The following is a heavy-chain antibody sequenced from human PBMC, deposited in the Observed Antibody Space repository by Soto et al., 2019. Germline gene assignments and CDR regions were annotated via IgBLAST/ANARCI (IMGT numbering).Heavy chain of an antibody. CDR2: ISSSSSTI. CDR1: GFPFSSYS. D-gene: IGHD3-10*01. V-gene: IGHV3-48*01. CDR3: ARDLIVTGPFMVRGVQDYYYYGMDV. Sequence: GGSLRLSCAASGFPFSSYSMNWVRQAPGKGLEWVSYISSSSSTIYYADSVKGRFTISRDNAKNSLYLQMNSLRAEDTAVYYCARDLIVTGPFMVRGVQDYYYYGMDVWGQGTTVTVSS. J-gene: IGHJ6*02.